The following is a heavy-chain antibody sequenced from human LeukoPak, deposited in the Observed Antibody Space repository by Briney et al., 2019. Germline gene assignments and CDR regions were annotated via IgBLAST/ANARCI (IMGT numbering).Heavy chain of an antibody. CDR1: GGSISSGGYY. CDR3: ARERPNVVRGEGFDY. CDR2: IYYSGST. V-gene: IGHV4-31*03. Sequence: SQTLSLTCTVSGGSISSGGYYWSWIRQHPGKGLEWIGYIYYSGSTYYNPSLKGRVTISVDTSKNQFSLKLSSVTAADTAVYYCARERPNVVRGEGFDYWGQGTLVTVSS. D-gene: IGHD3-10*01. J-gene: IGHJ4*02.